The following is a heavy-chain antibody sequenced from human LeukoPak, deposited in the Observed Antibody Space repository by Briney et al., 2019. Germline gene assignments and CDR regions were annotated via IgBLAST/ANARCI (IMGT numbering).Heavy chain of an antibody. Sequence: SVKVSCKASGGTFSSYAISWVRQAPGQGLEWMGGIIPIFGTANYAQKFQGRVTITADESTSTAYMELSSLRSEDTAVYYCARDRHPVVVPAAMGGEFDYWGQGTLVTVSS. CDR3: ARDRHPVVVPAAMGGEFDY. J-gene: IGHJ4*02. D-gene: IGHD2-2*01. V-gene: IGHV1-69*13. CDR1: GGTFSSYA. CDR2: IIPIFGTA.